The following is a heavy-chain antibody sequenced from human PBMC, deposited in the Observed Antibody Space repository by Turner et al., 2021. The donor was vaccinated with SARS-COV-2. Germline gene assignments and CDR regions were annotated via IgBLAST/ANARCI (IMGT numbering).Heavy chain of an antibody. CDR1: GFTFSSYV. CDR3: ARDSGDFDY. D-gene: IGHD3-10*01. Sequence: QVQLVESGGGVVQPGRSLRPSCAASGFTFSSYVMHWVRQAVGKVLEWVAVISYDGSNKYYADSVKGRFTISRDNSKNTLYLQMNSLRAEDTAVYYCARDSGDFDYWGQGTLVTVSS. CDR2: ISYDGSNK. J-gene: IGHJ4*02. V-gene: IGHV3-30-3*01.